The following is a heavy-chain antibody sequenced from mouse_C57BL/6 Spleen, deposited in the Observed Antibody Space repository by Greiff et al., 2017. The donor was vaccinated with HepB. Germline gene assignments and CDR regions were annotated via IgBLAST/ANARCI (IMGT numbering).Heavy chain of an antibody. Sequence: QVQLQQPGAELVKPGASVKLSCKASGYTLTSYWMQWVKQRPGQGLEWIGEIDPSDSYTNYNQKFKGKATLTVDTSSSTAYMQLSSLTSEDSAVYYCARYYGNSYYAMDYWGQGTSVTVSS. V-gene: IGHV1-50*01. D-gene: IGHD2-1*01. CDR3: ARYYGNSYYAMDY. CDR2: IDPSDSYT. J-gene: IGHJ4*01. CDR1: GYTLTSYW.